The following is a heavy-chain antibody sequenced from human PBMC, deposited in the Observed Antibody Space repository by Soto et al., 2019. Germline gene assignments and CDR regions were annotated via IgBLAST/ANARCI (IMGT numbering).Heavy chain of an antibody. CDR2: VYYSGSS. CDR3: ARDSITMVVVGTDAFDI. V-gene: IGHV4-4*08. J-gene: IGHJ3*02. Sequence: ADTLSLSGPVSGASSGERCGGWIRQPPGKGLEWIGYVYYSGSSTSNPSLKSRVTISVDTSKNQFSLKLSSVTAADTAVYYCARDSITMVVVGTDAFDIWGEGTMVT. CDR1: GASSGERC. D-gene: IGHD3-22*01.